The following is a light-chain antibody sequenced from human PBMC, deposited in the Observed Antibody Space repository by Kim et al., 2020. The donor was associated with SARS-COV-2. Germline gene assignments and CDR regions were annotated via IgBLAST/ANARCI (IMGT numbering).Light chain of an antibody. CDR1: SSDIGAYNY. V-gene: IGLV2-14*03. CDR2: DVS. J-gene: IGLJ2*01. CDR3: SSSTSSSTLV. Sequence: QSALTQPASVSGSPGQSITISCTGTSSDIGAYNYVSWYQQHPGKAPKLMIYDVSNRPSGVSNRFSGSKSGSTASLTISGLQAEDEADYYCSSSTSSSTLVFGGGTKLTVL.